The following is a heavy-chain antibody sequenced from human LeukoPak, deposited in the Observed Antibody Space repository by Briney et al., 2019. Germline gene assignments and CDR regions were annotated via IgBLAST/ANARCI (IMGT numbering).Heavy chain of an antibody. CDR2: ISSSSSTI. D-gene: IGHD3-3*01. CDR1: GFTFSSYS. CDR3: VRVYDFWSGFYFDY. J-gene: IGHJ4*02. V-gene: IGHV3-48*01. Sequence: GGSLRLSCAASGFTFSSYSMNWVRQAPGKGLEWVSYISSSSSTIYYADSVKGRFTISRDNPKNSLYLQMNSLRAEDTAVYYCVRVYDFWSGFYFDYWGQGTLVTVSS.